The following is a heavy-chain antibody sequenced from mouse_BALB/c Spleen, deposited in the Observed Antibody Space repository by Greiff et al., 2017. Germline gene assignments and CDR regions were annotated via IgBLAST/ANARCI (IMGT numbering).Heavy chain of an antibody. CDR3: ARRITGFYYAMDY. CDR2: INPSTGYT. Sequence: QVQLKQSGAELAKPGASVKMSCKASGYTFTSYWMHWVKQRPGQGLEWIGYINPSTGYTEYNQKFKDKATLTADKSSSTAYMQLSSLTSEDSAVYYCARRITGFYYAMDYWGQGTSVTVSS. V-gene: IGHV1-7*01. CDR1: GYTFTSYW. D-gene: IGHD2-4*01. J-gene: IGHJ4*01.